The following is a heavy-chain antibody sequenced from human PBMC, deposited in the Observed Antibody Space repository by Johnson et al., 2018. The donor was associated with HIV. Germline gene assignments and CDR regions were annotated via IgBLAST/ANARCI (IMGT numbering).Heavy chain of an antibody. J-gene: IGHJ3*02. V-gene: IGHV3-33*08. CDR1: GFTFSSYG. D-gene: IGHD6-13*01. Sequence: QEKLVESGGGVVQPGRSLRLSCAASGFTFSSYGMHWVRQAPGKGLEWVAVIGTAGDTYYPGSVKGRFTISRDNSKNSLFLQMNRLRVEDTAVYYCARSGGYPNAFDIWGQGAMVTVSS. CDR2: IGTAGDT. CDR3: ARSGGYPNAFDI.